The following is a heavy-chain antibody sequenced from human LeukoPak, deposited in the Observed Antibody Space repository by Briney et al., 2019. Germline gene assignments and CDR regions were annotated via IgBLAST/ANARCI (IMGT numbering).Heavy chain of an antibody. V-gene: IGHV1-2*02. D-gene: IGHD1-20*01. CDR1: GYTFTGYY. CDR3: ARDANWNYFYYNYMDV. Sequence: ASVKVSCKASGYTFTGYYMHWVRQAPGQGPEWMGWINPNSGGTNYAQKFQGRVTVTRDMSTSTDYMELSSLRSEDTAVYYCARDANWNYFYYNYMDVWGTGTTVTVSS. CDR2: INPNSGGT. J-gene: IGHJ6*03.